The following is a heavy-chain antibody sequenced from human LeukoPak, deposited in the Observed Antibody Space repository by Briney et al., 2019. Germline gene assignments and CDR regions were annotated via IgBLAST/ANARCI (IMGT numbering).Heavy chain of an antibody. V-gene: IGHV4-34*01. J-gene: IGHJ3*02. CDR3: ARGRGYSITVRNLNDFDI. Sequence: PSETLSLTCAVYGGSFSGYYWSWIRQPPGNGLEWIGEINHSGSTNYNPPLKSRVTISVDTSKNQFSLKLSSVTAADTAVYYYARGRGYSITVRNLNDFDIWGQGTMVTVSS. CDR1: GGSFSGYY. CDR2: INHSGST. D-gene: IGHD6-13*01.